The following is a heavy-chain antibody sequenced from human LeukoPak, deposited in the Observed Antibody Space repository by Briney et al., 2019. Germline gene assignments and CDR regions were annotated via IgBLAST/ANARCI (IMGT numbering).Heavy chain of an antibody. Sequence: GESLKISCKGSGYRFTIYWIGWVRQIPGKGLEWMGIIYPGDSDTRYSPSFQGQVTISADKSISTAYLQWSSLKASDTAIYYCARRDSSSSSAFDIWGQGTMVTVSS. J-gene: IGHJ3*02. CDR1: GYRFTIYW. D-gene: IGHD6-6*01. V-gene: IGHV5-51*01. CDR3: ARRDSSSSSAFDI. CDR2: IYPGDSDT.